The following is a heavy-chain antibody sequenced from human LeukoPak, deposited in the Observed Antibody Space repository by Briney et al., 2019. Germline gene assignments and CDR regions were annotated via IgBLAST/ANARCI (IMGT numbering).Heavy chain of an antibody. Sequence: SETLSLTCTVSGGSISSGGYYWSWIRQHPGKGLEWIGYTYYSGSTYYSPSFKSRVTISVDTSKNQFSLKLSSVTAADTAVYYCAREGDGYCSSTSCSAIWFDPWGQGTLVTVSS. CDR2: TYYSGST. J-gene: IGHJ5*02. CDR1: GGSISSGGYY. CDR3: AREGDGYCSSTSCSAIWFDP. V-gene: IGHV4-31*03. D-gene: IGHD2-2*03.